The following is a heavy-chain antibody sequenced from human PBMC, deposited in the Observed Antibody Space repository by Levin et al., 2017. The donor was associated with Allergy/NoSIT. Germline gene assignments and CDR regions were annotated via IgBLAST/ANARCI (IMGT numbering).Heavy chain of an antibody. CDR1: AGSIRTNN. V-gene: IGHV4-59*01. J-gene: IGHJ3*02. D-gene: IGHD2-21*02. Sequence: SETLSLTCSVSAGSIRTNNWSWIRQPPGKGLEWIGYIYYDGSTDYNPSLKSRVTMSLDTSKKQFSLKLSSVTAADTALYYCAREAYCGADCYGAFDMWGQGTMVTVSS. CDR2: IYYDGST. CDR3: AREAYCGADCYGAFDM.